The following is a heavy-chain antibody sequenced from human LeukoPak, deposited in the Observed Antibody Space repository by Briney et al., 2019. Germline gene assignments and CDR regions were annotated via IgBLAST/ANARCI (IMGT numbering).Heavy chain of an antibody. CDR1: GGSFSGYY. J-gene: IGHJ4*02. Sequence: WETLSLTCAVYGGSFSGYYWSWIRQPPGKGLEWIGEINHSGSTNYNPSLKSRVTISVDTSKNQFSLKLSSVTAADTAVYYCARGPRITIFGVVIGEDFDYWGQGTLVTVSS. D-gene: IGHD3-3*01. CDR3: ARGPRITIFGVVIGEDFDY. CDR2: INHSGST. V-gene: IGHV4-34*01.